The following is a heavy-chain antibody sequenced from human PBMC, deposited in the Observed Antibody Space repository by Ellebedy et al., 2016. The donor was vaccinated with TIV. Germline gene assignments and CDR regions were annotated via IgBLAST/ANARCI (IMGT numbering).Heavy chain of an antibody. D-gene: IGHD5-12*01. V-gene: IGHV4-61*01. J-gene: IGHJ5*01. CDR3: ARGTGWLFDS. CDR2: IYFTRGT. Sequence: SETLSLTXTVSGDSVTSTNYYWSWIRRPPGKGLEWIGYIYFTRGTKYNPSLKSRVTISLDTSKNQFSLTLTSVTAADTAVYYCARGTGWLFDSWGQGTLVTVSS. CDR1: GDSVTSTNYY.